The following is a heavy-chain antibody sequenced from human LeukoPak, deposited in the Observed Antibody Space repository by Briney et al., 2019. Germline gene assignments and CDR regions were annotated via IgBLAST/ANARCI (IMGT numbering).Heavy chain of an antibody. J-gene: IGHJ4*02. CDR2: ISPSGGST. CDR1: GYTFTSYY. D-gene: IGHD5-12*01. V-gene: IGHV1-46*01. Sequence: ASVTVSCTASGYTFTSYYIHWVRQAPGQGLEWMGIISPSGGSTSYAQKFQGRVTMARDTSTSTVYMELSSLRSEDTAVYFCARAGSVWWLSSWGQGTLVTVSS. CDR3: ARAGSVWWLSS.